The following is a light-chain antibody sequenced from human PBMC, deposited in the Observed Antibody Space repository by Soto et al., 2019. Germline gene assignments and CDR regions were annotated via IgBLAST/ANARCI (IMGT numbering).Light chain of an antibody. Sequence: QSVLTQPPSASGTPGQTVTISSSGGTSNIGTDYVSWYQHLPGTAPKLLIYGNNQRPSGVPDRYSGSKSGTSASLAISGLRSDDEADYYCAVWDDSLRGVLFGGGTKLTVL. CDR3: AVWDDSLRGVL. CDR2: GNN. J-gene: IGLJ3*02. CDR1: TSNIGTDY. V-gene: IGLV1-47*01.